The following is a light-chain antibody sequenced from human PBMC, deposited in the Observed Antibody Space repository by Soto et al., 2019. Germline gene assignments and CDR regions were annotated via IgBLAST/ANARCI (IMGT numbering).Light chain of an antibody. V-gene: IGKV3-15*01. CDR3: QQYNNWTPE. J-gene: IGKJ1*01. CDR1: QSVSSN. CDR2: GAS. Sequence: ILMTQSIAPLSVSPWERATLSCMASQSVSSNLAWYQQKPGQAPRLLIYGASTRATGIPARFSGSGSGTEFTLTISSLQSEDFAVYYCQQYNNWTPEFGQGTKVDIK.